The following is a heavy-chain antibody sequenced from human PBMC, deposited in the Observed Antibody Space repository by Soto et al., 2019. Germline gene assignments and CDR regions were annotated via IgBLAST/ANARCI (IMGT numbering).Heavy chain of an antibody. D-gene: IGHD4-17*01. CDR1: GFTFSSYG. J-gene: IGHJ3*02. V-gene: IGHV3-33*01. CDR3: ARAHDYGVDGHAFDI. CDR2: IWYDGSNK. Sequence: QVQLVESGGGVVQPGRSLRLSCAASGFTFSSYGMHWVRQAPGKGLEWVAVIWYDGSNKYYADSVKGRFTISRDNSKNTLYLQMNSLRAEDTSVYYCARAHDYGVDGHAFDIWGQGTMVTVSS.